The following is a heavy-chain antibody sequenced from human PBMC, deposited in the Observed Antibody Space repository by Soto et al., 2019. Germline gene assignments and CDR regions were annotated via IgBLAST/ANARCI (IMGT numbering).Heavy chain of an antibody. V-gene: IGHV3-23*01. CDR3: AKNSGWFDS. CDR1: GFTFSSND. J-gene: IGHJ5*01. Sequence: GGSLRLSCAASGFTFSSNDMTWVRQAPGKGLEWVSTIDGSGATKYYADFVEGRFTVSRDNSKNTVYVQMNNLRADDTALYYCAKNSGWFDSWGQGTLVTVSS. CDR2: IDGSGATK. D-gene: IGHD3-10*01.